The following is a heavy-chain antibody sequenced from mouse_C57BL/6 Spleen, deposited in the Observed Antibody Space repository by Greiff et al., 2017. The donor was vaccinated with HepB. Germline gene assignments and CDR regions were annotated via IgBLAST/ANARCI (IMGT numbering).Heavy chain of an antibody. CDR3: ARSYGSSYDYYAMDY. D-gene: IGHD1-1*01. Sequence: VQLQQSGPVLVKPGASVKMSCKASGYTFTDYYMNWVKQSHGKSLEWIGVINPYNGGTSYNQKFKGKATLTVDKSSSTAYMELNSLTSEDSAVYYCARSYGSSYDYYAMDYWGQGTSVTVSS. V-gene: IGHV1-19*01. J-gene: IGHJ4*01. CDR2: INPYNGGT. CDR1: GYTFTDYY.